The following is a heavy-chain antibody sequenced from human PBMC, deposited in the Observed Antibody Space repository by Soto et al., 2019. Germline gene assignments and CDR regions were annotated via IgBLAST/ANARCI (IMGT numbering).Heavy chain of an antibody. CDR1: GFTFTGYY. D-gene: IGHD4-17*01. Sequence: ASVKVSCKASGFTFTGYYIHCVRQAPGQGLEWMGWISPNSGNTNYAQNFQGRVTMTRDTSVTTAYMELSRLRSDDTAMYYCARDGQYGDYGYYFDYWGQGTLVTVSS. V-gene: IGHV1-2*02. CDR3: ARDGQYGDYGYYFDY. CDR2: ISPNSGNT. J-gene: IGHJ4*02.